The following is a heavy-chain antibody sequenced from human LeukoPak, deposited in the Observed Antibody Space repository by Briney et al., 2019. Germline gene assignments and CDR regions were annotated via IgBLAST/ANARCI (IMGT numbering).Heavy chain of an antibody. D-gene: IGHD5-18*01. Sequence: GASVKVSCKASGYAFTAYYIHWVRQAPGQGLEWMGIINPSGGSPSYAQKFQDIVTLTRDTSTSTVYMALSSLRSDDTAVYYCARSGYHSKGPFDYWGLGTQVTVSS. V-gene: IGHV1-46*01. CDR2: INPSGGSP. CDR1: GYAFTAYY. J-gene: IGHJ4*02. CDR3: ARSGYHSKGPFDY.